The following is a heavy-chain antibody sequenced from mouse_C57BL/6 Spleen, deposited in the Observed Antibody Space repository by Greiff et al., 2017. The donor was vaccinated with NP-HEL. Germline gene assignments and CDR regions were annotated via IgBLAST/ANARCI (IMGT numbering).Heavy chain of an antibody. J-gene: IGHJ3*01. D-gene: IGHD2-4*01. V-gene: IGHV5-17*01. Sequence: DVMLVESGGGLVKPGGSLKLSCAASGFTFSDYGMHWVRQAPEKELEWVAYISSGRSTIYYADKVKGRFTISRDNAKNTLFLQMTSLRSEDTAMYYCARDDYTWFAYWGQGTLVTVSA. CDR1: GFTFSDYG. CDR3: ARDDYTWFAY. CDR2: ISSGRSTI.